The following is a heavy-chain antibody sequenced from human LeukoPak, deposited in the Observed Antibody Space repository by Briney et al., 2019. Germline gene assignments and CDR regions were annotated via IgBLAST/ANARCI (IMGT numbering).Heavy chain of an antibody. CDR3: ARVDSRTAQFDY. D-gene: IGHD6-13*01. J-gene: IGHJ4*02. CDR2: IYSGGST. Sequence: PGGSLRLSCAVSGFNVSSNYLNWVRQAPGKGPEWVSVIYSGGSTYYADSVKGRFPISRDNSKNTLYLQMNSLRAEDTAVYHCARVDSRTAQFDYWGQGTLVTVSS. CDR1: GFNVSSNY. V-gene: IGHV3-66*01.